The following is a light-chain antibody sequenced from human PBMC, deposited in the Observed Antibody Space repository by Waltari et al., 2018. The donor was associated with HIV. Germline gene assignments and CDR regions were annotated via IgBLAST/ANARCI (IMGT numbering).Light chain of an antibody. CDR1: ALSTKY. CDR3: YSTDSSGNHPVV. V-gene: IGLV3-10*01. J-gene: IGLJ2*01. Sequence: SYELTQPPSVSVSPGHTARITCSGDALSTKYAYWNQQKSGQAPVLVTYEDRKRPSGIPERFSGSSSGTMATLTISGAQVEDEADYYCYSTDSSGNHPVVFGGGTKLTVL. CDR2: EDR.